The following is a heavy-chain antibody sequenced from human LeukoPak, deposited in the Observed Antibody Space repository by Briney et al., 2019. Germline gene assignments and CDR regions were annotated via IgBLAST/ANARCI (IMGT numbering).Heavy chain of an antibody. D-gene: IGHD3-22*01. Sequence: GESLKISCKGSGYRFTSYWIGWVRQMPGKGLEWMGIIYPGDSDTRYSPSFQGQVTISADKSISTAYLQWSSLKASDTAMYYCARHSTYYYDSSGYYYDDAFDIWGQGTMVTVSS. CDR3: ARHSTYYYDSSGYYYDDAFDI. CDR2: IYPGDSDT. V-gene: IGHV5-51*01. CDR1: GYRFTSYW. J-gene: IGHJ3*02.